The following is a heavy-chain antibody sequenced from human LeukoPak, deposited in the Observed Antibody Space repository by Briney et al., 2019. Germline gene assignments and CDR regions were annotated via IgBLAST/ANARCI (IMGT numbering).Heavy chain of an antibody. CDR2: ISGSGGST. D-gene: IGHD6-19*01. CDR1: GFTFSNYV. J-gene: IGHJ5*02. CDR3: ARQVAVAGATNWFDP. V-gene: IGHV3-23*01. Sequence: GGSLRLSCAASGFTFSNYVMSWVRQAPGKGLEWVSAISGSGGSTYYADSVKGRFTISRDNSKNTLYLQMNSLRAEDTAVYYCARQVAVAGATNWFDPWGQGTLVTVSS.